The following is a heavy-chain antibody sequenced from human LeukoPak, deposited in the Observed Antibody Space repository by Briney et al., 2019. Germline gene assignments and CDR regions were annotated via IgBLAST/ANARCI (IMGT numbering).Heavy chain of an antibody. J-gene: IGHJ4*02. V-gene: IGHV1-8*01. D-gene: IGHD3-22*01. CDR2: MNPNTGGT. CDR1: RYTFTSYD. Sequence: ASVKVSCKASRYTFTSYDINWVREAAGQGLEWVGWMNPNTGGTGFAQKFQGRLTMTRDTSISTAYMELSSLRSQDTAVYYCARLSQTPDYYSNGGYYYLGYWGQGNPVTVSS. CDR3: ARLSQTPDYYSNGGYYYLGY.